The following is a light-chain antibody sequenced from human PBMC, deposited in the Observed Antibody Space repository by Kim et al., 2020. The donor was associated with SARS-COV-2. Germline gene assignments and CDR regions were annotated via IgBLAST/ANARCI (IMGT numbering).Light chain of an antibody. V-gene: IGLV3-19*01. CDR1: SLRSYY. CDR2: GKN. CDR3: NSRDSNDNVV. Sequence: VALRQTVRITCQGDSLRSYYATWYQKKPGQAPIVVIYGKNNRPSGIPDRFSGSSSGNTASLTITGTQAGDEADYYCNSRDSNDNVVFGGGTKLTVL. J-gene: IGLJ2*01.